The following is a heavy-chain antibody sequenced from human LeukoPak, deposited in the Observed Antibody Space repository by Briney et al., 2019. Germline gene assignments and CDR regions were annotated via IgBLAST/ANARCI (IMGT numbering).Heavy chain of an antibody. CDR2: IHHSGST. J-gene: IGHJ6*03. CDR3: ARDLGCSSTSCFAYYYYYYMDV. CDR1: GGSISSYY. V-gene: IGHV4-59*12. D-gene: IGHD2-2*01. Sequence: PSETLSLTCTVSGGSISSYYWSWIRQSPGKGLEWIGYIHHSGSTNYNPSLKSRVTISIDTSKNQFSLKLSSVTAADTAVYYCARDLGCSSTSCFAYYYYYYMDVWGKGTTVTISS.